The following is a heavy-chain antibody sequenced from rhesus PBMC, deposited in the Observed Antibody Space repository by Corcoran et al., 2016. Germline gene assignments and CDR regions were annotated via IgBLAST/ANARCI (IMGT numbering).Heavy chain of an antibody. J-gene: IGHJ4*01. V-gene: IGHV3-59*01. CDR1: GFTFSDSY. Sequence: EVHLVESGGGLAKPGGSLRLSCAASGFTFSDSYMPLVGQASGKGLEWVSRISNGGDITFYSASVKGRFTISRENARNTLYLQMDSLRTEDTAVYYCARESRFWGDVYYWGQGVLVTVSS. CDR2: ISNGGDIT. D-gene: IGHD3-34*01. CDR3: ARESRFWGDVYY.